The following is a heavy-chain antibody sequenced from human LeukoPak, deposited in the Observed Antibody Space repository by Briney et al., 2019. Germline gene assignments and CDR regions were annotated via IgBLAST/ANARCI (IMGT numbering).Heavy chain of an antibody. V-gene: IGHV3-30*18. CDR1: GFTFSSYG. CDR3: AKDRAAAGNFDY. Sequence: GGSLRLSCAASGFTFSSYGMHWVRQAPGKGLEWVAVISYDGSNKYYADSVKGRFTISRDNSKNTLYLQMNSLRAEDTAVYYCAKDRAAAGNFDYWGQGTLDTVSS. CDR2: ISYDGSNK. J-gene: IGHJ4*02. D-gene: IGHD6-13*01.